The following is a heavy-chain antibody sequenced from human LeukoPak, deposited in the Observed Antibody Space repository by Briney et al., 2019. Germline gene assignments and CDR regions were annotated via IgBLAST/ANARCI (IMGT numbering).Heavy chain of an antibody. Sequence: GGSLRLSCAASGFTFSSYSMNWVRQAPGKGLEWVSSISTSSSYIYYADSVKGRFTISRDNANNSLYLQMYSLRAEDTAVYYCARVYGDYVDYWGQGTLVTVSS. CDR1: GFTFSSYS. V-gene: IGHV3-21*01. CDR3: ARVYGDYVDY. J-gene: IGHJ4*02. D-gene: IGHD4-17*01. CDR2: ISTSSSYI.